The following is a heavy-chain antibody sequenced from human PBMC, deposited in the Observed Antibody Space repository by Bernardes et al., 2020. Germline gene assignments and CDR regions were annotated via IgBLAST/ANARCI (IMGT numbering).Heavy chain of an antibody. Sequence: GGSLRLSCAVSRFTFSSYAMSWVRQAPGKGLEWVSTISDSGSTYYADSVKGRFTISRDNSKNALYLQMNSLRAEDTAVYYCARGGRGYCSSTSCLYYMDVWGKGTTVTVSS. CDR1: RFTFSSYA. D-gene: IGHD2-2*01. CDR2: ISDSGST. CDR3: ARGGRGYCSSTSCLYYMDV. V-gene: IGHV3-23*01. J-gene: IGHJ6*03.